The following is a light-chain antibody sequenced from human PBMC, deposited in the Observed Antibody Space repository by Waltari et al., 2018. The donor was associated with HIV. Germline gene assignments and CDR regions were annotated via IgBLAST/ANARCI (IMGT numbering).Light chain of an antibody. CDR3: MQGTHWPYT. Sequence: DVVMTQSPLSLPVTLGQPASISCRSSQSLVYRDGNTYLIWFQQRPGQSPRRLIYKVSNRDSGVPDRCSGSGSGTDFTLKISRVEAEDVGVYYCMQGTHWPYTFGQGTKLKI. CDR1: QSLVYRDGNTY. V-gene: IGKV2-30*01. J-gene: IGKJ2*01. CDR2: KVS.